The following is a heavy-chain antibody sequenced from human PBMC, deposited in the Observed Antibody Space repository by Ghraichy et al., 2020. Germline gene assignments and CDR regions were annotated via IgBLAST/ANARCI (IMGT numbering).Heavy chain of an antibody. Sequence: GESLNISCAASGFTFSSYWMSWVRQAPGKGLEWVANIKQDGSEKYYVDSVKGRFTISRDNAKNSLYLQMNSLRAEDTAVYYCARIGYCSSTSCLTPYYYYYMDVWGKGTTVTVSS. CDR2: IKQDGSEK. J-gene: IGHJ6*03. D-gene: IGHD2-2*01. V-gene: IGHV3-7*03. CDR1: GFTFSSYW. CDR3: ARIGYCSSTSCLTPYYYYYMDV.